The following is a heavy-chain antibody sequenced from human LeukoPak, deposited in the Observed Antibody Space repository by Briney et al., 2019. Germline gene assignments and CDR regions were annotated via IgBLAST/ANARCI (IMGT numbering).Heavy chain of an antibody. Sequence: PGGSLRLSCAASGFTFNTYAMSWVRQAPGRGLEWVSAISSSGGSTFHADSVKGRFTISRDNSKNTLYLQMNSLRAEDTAVYYCAASQDVGAYYFDYWGQGTLVTVSS. CDR1: GFTFNTYA. J-gene: IGHJ4*02. CDR3: AASQDVGAYYFDY. CDR2: ISSSGGST. V-gene: IGHV3-23*01. D-gene: IGHD3-16*01.